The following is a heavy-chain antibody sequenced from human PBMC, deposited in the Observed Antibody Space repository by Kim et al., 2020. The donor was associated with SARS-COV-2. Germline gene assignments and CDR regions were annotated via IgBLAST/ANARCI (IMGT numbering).Heavy chain of an antibody. CDR2: IWYDGSNK. V-gene: IGHV3-33*01. CDR1: GFTFSNYG. Sequence: GGSLRLSCAASGFTFSNYGIHWVRQAPGKGLEWVALIWYDGSNKDYADSVKGRFTISRDNSKNTLYLQMHRLRAEDTAVYYCAREGWGSSGWRMGPTGNDAFDIWGQGTLVTVSS. D-gene: IGHD6-19*01. J-gene: IGHJ3*02. CDR3: AREGWGSSGWRMGPTGNDAFDI.